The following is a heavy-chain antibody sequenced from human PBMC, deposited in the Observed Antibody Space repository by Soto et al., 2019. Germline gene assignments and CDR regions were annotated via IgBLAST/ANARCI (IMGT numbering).Heavy chain of an antibody. D-gene: IGHD3-22*01. Sequence: GASVQVSCTASGYPFTSYGISWGRQAPGQGLEWMGWISAYNGNTNYAQKLQGRVTMTTDTSTSTAYMELRSLRSDDTAVYYCARDAGLYYYDRIPVPWAIYYYYGMDGCGQGTTVTLS. CDR2: ISAYNGNT. CDR3: ARDAGLYYYDRIPVPWAIYYYYGMDG. J-gene: IGHJ6*02. V-gene: IGHV1-18*01. CDR1: GYPFTSYG.